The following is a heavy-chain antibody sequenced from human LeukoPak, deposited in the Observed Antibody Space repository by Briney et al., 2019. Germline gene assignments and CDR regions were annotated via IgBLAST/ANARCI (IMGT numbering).Heavy chain of an antibody. V-gene: IGHV1-69*04. CDR1: GGTFSSYA. CDR2: IIPILGIA. CDR3: ARDPDIVAASDY. J-gene: IGHJ4*02. D-gene: IGHD6-13*01. Sequence: ASVEVSCKASGGTFSSYAISWVRQAPGQGLEWMGRIIPILGIANYAQKFQGRVTITADKSTSTAYMELSSLRSEDTAVYYCARDPDIVAASDYWGQGTLVTVSS.